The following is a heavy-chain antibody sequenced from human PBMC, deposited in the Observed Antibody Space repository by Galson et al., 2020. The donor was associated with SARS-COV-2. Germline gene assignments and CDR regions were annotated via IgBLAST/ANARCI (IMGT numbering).Heavy chain of an antibody. CDR3: ARAETGYSSGWYRIFDY. CDR2: INHSGST. V-gene: IGHV4-34*01. Sequence: SETLSLTCAAYGGSFSGYYWSWIRQPPGKGLEWIGAINHSGSTNYNPSLKSRVTISVDTSKNQFSLKLSSVTAADTAVYYCARAETGYSSGWYRIFDYWGQGTLVTVSS. CDR1: GGSFSGYY. J-gene: IGHJ4*02. D-gene: IGHD6-19*01.